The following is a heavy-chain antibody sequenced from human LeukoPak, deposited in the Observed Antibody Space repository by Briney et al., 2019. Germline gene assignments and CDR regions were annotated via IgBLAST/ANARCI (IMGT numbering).Heavy chain of an antibody. CDR1: GGSFSGYY. CDR3: ARGPPRYRIDY. Sequence: SDTLSLTCAVYGGSFSGYYWSWIRQPPGKGLEWIGEINHSGSTNYNPSLKSRVTISVDTSKNQFSLKLSSVTAADTAVYYCARGPPRYRIDYWGQGTLVTVSS. V-gene: IGHV4-34*01. J-gene: IGHJ4*02. CDR2: INHSGST. D-gene: IGHD1-14*01.